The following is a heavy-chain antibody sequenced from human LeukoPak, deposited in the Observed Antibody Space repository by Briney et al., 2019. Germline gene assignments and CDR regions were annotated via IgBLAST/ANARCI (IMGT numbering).Heavy chain of an antibody. V-gene: IGHV4-59*12. CDR3: ARDRSDGSSGPWGWYYYYYMDV. CDR1: GGSISSYY. Sequence: PSETLSLTCTVSGGSISSYYWSWIRQPPGKGLEWLGYIYYSGSTNYNPSLKSRVTMSVDTSKNQFSLKLSSVTAADTAVYYCARDRSDGSSGPWGWYYYYYMDVWGKGTTVTVSS. D-gene: IGHD3-22*01. CDR2: IYYSGST. J-gene: IGHJ6*03.